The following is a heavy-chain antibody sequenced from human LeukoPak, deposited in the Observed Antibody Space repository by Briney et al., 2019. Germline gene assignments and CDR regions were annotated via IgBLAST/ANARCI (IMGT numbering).Heavy chain of an antibody. Sequence: QPGRSLRLSCAASGFTVSSNYMSWVRQAPGKGLEWVSVIYSGGSTYYADSVKGRFTISRDNSKNTLYLQMNSLRADDTAVYYCATRAAAGTDDFWGQGTLVTVSS. CDR3: ATRAAAGTDDF. D-gene: IGHD6-13*01. V-gene: IGHV3-53*01. CDR1: GFTVSSNY. J-gene: IGHJ4*02. CDR2: IYSGGST.